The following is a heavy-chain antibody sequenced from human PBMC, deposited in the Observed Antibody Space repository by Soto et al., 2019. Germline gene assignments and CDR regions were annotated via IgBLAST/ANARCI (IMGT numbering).Heavy chain of an antibody. CDR2: IYYSGST. D-gene: IGHD3-3*01. CDR3: ARVLGLRFLEWSPLLGYCYGMDV. J-gene: IGHJ6*02. Sequence: PSETLSLTCTVSGGSISSGGYYWSWIRQHPGKGLEWIGYIYYSGSTYYNPSLKSRVTISVDTSKNQFSLKLSSVTAADTAVYYCARVLGLRFLEWSPLLGYCYGMDVWGQGTTVTVSS. CDR1: GGSISSGGYY. V-gene: IGHV4-31*03.